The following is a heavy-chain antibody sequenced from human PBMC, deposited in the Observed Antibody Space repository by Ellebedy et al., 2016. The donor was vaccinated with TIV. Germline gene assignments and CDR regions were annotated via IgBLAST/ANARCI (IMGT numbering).Heavy chain of an antibody. CDR3: ARDVFGETSRVDY. CDR2: SYYTGST. V-gene: IGHV4-61*01. Sequence: MPSETLSLTCTVSGFSVSCVNYYWGWIRQPPGKGLEWIGYSYYTGSTNDNPSLRSRVTISVDTSKNQFSLNLNSVTAADTAVYYCARDVFGETSRVDYWGQGTLVTVSS. CDR1: GFSVSCVNYY. J-gene: IGHJ4*02. D-gene: IGHD3-10*02.